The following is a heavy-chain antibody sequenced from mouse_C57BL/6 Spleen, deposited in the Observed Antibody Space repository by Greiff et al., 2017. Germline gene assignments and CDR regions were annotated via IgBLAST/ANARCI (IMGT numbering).Heavy chain of an antibody. Sequence: VKLVESGPGLVAPSQSLSITCTVSGFSLTSYGVHWVRQPPGKGLEWLVVIWSDGSTTYNSALKSRLSISKDNSKSQVFLKMNSLQTDDTAMYYCARHYYGSSYWYFDVWGTGTTGTVSS. V-gene: IGHV2-6-1*01. CDR3: ARHYYGSSYWYFDV. J-gene: IGHJ1*03. CDR1: GFSLTSYG. CDR2: IWSDGST. D-gene: IGHD1-1*01.